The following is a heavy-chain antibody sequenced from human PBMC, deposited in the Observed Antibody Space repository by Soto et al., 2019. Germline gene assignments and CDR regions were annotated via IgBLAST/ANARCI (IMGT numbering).Heavy chain of an antibody. D-gene: IGHD2-2*01. CDR3: ARDSRTGCSSTDCYIC. CDR1: GDSISSGAW. V-gene: IGHV4-4*02. Sequence: SETRSLTCAVSGDSISSGAWWSWVRQSPGKGLQWIGEIYHSGNTRNNPSLKSRDTMSVDKSNNQFSLHLMSVTAADTATYYCARDSRTGCSSTDCYICWGRGIMVTVSS. CDR2: IYHSGNT. J-gene: IGHJ4*02.